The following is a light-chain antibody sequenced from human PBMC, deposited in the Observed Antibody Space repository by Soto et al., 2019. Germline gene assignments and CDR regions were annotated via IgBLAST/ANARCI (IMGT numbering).Light chain of an antibody. CDR3: QQYNNWPALT. Sequence: EIVMTQSPATLSVSPGERATLSCRASQSVMSKLAWYQQKPGQAPRLLIYGASTRATGIPARFSGSGSGTEFTLIISSLQSEDFAVYYCQQYNNWPALTFGGGTKVEIK. J-gene: IGKJ4*01. CDR1: QSVMSK. V-gene: IGKV3-15*01. CDR2: GAS.